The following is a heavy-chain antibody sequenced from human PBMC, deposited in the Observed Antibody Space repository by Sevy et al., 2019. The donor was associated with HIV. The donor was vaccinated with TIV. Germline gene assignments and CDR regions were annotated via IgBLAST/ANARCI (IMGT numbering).Heavy chain of an antibody. Sequence: GGSLRLSCAASGFTFGRYTMHWVRQAPGKGLEWVSSITSDATYISYADSLRGRFTISRDNAKNSLFLQMSSMRAEDTAVYFCARDIATYSTGSYIRYSDYWGQGTLVTVSS. CDR3: ARDIATYSTGSYIRYSDY. CDR2: ITSDATYI. D-gene: IGHD6-19*01. V-gene: IGHV3-21*06. CDR1: GFTFGRYT. J-gene: IGHJ4*02.